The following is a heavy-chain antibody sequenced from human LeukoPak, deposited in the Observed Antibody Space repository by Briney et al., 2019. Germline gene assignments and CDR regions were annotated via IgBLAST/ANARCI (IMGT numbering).Heavy chain of an antibody. J-gene: IGHJ4*02. D-gene: IGHD3-22*01. CDR3: ARDLFSSGYNYFDY. CDR2: ISSSGSTI. CDR1: GFTFSTYS. Sequence: PGGSLRLSCAASGFTFSTYSMNWVRQAPGKGLEWVSYISSSGSTIYYADSVKGRFTISRDNAKNSLYLQMNSLRAEDTAVYYCARDLFSSGYNYFDYWGQGTLVTVSS. V-gene: IGHV3-48*04.